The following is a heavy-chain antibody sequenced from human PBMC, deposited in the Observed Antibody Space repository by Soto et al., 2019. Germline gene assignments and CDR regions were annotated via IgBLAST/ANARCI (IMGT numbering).Heavy chain of an antibody. J-gene: IGHJ3*02. CDR1: GGTFSSYA. D-gene: IGHD2-15*01. Sequence: QVQLVQSGAEVKKPGSSVKVSCKAAGGTFSSYAISWVRQAPGQGLEWMGGIIPIFGTANYAQKFQGRVTITADESTSTAYMELSSLRSEDTVVYYCARDRRKDIVVVVAATQGAFDIWGQGTMVTVSS. V-gene: IGHV1-69*01. CDR3: ARDRRKDIVVVVAATQGAFDI. CDR2: IIPIFGTA.